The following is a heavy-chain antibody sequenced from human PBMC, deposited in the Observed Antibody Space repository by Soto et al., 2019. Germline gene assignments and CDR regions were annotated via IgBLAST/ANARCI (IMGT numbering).Heavy chain of an antibody. D-gene: IGHD2-15*01. Sequence: QLQLQESGPGLVKPSETLSLTCTVSGGSTTISSYYWGGIRQPPGKGREWIGSIYYSGSTYYNPSLKSRVTISVDTSKNQFSLKLSSVTAADTAVYYCARQRYCSGGSCSDYWGQGTLVTVSS. CDR3: ARQRYCSGGSCSDY. CDR1: GGSTTISSYY. J-gene: IGHJ4*02. CDR2: IYYSGST. V-gene: IGHV4-39*01.